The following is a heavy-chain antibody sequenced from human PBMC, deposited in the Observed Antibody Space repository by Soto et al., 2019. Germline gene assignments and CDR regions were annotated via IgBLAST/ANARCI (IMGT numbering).Heavy chain of an antibody. J-gene: IGHJ5*02. CDR3: ARGYTFPFDP. CDR1: GYTFTSYD. Sequence: ASVKVSCKASGYTFTSYDINWVRQATGQGLEWMGWMNPNSGNTGYVQKFQGRVTMTRNTSMSTAYMELSSLRSEDTAVYYCARGYTFPFDPWGQGTLVTVSS. V-gene: IGHV1-8*01. D-gene: IGHD4-4*01. CDR2: MNPNSGNT.